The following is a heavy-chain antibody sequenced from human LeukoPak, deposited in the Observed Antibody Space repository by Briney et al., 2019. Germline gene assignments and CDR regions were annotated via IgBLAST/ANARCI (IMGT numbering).Heavy chain of an antibody. D-gene: IGHD3-22*01. CDR2: IFYSGTT. V-gene: IGHV4-59*08. CDR3: ARHPAGGGSSGYYYDY. CDR1: GGSISNYY. J-gene: IGHJ4*02. Sequence: SQTLSLTCTVSGGSISNYYWSWIRQPPGKGLEWIGYIFYSGTTNYNPSLKSRVTISVDTSKNQFSLKLSSVTAADTAVYYCARHPAGGGSSGYYYDYWGRGTLVTVSS.